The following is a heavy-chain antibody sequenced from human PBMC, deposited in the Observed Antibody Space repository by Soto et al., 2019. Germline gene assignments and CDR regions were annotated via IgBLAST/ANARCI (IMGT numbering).Heavy chain of an antibody. CDR1: VFTFSIYA. CDR2: ISNSGDET. V-gene: IGHV3-23*01. J-gene: IGHJ5*02. Sequence: WGSLRIACASSVFTFSIYALTWVRQAPGKGLQWVSSISNSGDETYYADSVKGRFTISRDNSKNTLYLQMNTLRAEDTALYYRAKSRDGSNLDWLDPWGQGTMVTVSS. CDR3: AKSRDGSNLDWLDP. D-gene: IGHD3-16*01.